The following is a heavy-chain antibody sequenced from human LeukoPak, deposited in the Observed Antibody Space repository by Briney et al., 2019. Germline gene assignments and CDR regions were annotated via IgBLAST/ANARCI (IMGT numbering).Heavy chain of an antibody. CDR1: GGSISSYY. V-gene: IGHV4-4*09. CDR3: ARGAWYCSSTSCSNWFDP. J-gene: IGHJ5*02. CDR2: IYTSGST. D-gene: IGHD2-2*01. Sequence: PSETLSLTCTVSGGSISSYYWSWIRQPPGKGLEWIGYIYTSGSTNYNPSIKSRVTISVDTSKNQFSLKLSSVTAADTAVYYCARGAWYCSSTSCSNWFDPWGQGTLVTVSS.